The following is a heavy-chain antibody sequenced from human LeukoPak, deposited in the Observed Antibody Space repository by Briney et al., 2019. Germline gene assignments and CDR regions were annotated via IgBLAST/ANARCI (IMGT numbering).Heavy chain of an antibody. CDR1: GFTFSDYS. CDR2: ISRSSRHV. D-gene: IGHD1-1*01. V-gene: IGHV3-21*01. Sequence: NPGGSLRLSCAASGFTFSDYSMNWVRQAPGKGLEWVSSISRSSRHVYYAGSVKGRFTISRDNAKNSPYLQMNSLRAEDMAVYFCVRDLMGSGSTTAYLHHWGQGTLVTVSS. CDR3: VRDLMGSGSTTAYLHH. J-gene: IGHJ1*01.